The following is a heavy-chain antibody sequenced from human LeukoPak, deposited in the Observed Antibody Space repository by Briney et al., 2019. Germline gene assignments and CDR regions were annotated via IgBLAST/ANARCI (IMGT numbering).Heavy chain of an antibody. CDR3: ARTPSGIAVAEDY. J-gene: IGHJ4*02. CDR1: GGTFSSYA. Sequence: ASVKVSCKASGGTFSSYAISWVRQAPGQGLEWVGRIIPIFGTANYAQKFQGRVTITTDESTSTAYMELSSLRSEDTAVYYCARTPSGIAVAEDYWGQGTLVTVSS. CDR2: IIPIFGTA. D-gene: IGHD6-19*01. V-gene: IGHV1-69*05.